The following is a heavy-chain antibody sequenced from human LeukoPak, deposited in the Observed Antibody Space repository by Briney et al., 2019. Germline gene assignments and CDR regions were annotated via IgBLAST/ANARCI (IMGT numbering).Heavy chain of an antibody. V-gene: IGHV3-43*02. D-gene: IGHD4-17*01. Sequence: TGGPLRLPCAASGFPFDDYARHGARQAPGKGLEGFSLFNEYGGPTYYADSVKGRFTISRDNAKNSLYLQMNSLRAEDTAVYYCAREGDDYGDYEAWGQGTLVTVSS. CDR2: FNEYGGPT. CDR3: AREGDDYGDYEA. J-gene: IGHJ5*02. CDR1: GFPFDDYA.